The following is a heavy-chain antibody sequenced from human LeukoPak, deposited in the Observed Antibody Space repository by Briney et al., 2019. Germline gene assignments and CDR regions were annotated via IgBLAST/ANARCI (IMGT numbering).Heavy chain of an antibody. CDR3: ARDPGSSGYWYFDL. D-gene: IGHD6-19*01. CDR2: IYNNGRT. Sequence: SETLSLTCTVSGGSMSSYYWSWIRQPPGKGLEWIGYIYNNGRTNYNPSLKSRVTISVDTSKNQFPLRLTSVTAADTAAYYCARDPGSSGYWYFDLWGRGTLVTVSS. V-gene: IGHV4-59*01. J-gene: IGHJ2*01. CDR1: GGSMSSYY.